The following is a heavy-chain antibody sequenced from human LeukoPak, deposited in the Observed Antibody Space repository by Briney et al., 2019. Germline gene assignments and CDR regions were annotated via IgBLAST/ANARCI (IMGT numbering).Heavy chain of an antibody. V-gene: IGHV3-23*01. CDR3: ARGILKYDFWSGYSYYFDY. CDR2: IGGVSESL. D-gene: IGHD3-3*01. J-gene: IGHJ4*02. Sequence: GGSLRLSCAASGFIFSNYAMTWVRQAPGKGLEWVSIIGGVSESLYYADSVKGRFTVSRDNSKDTLYLQINSLRDEDTAVYYCARGILKYDFWSGYSYYFDYWGQGTLVTVSS. CDR1: GFIFSNYA.